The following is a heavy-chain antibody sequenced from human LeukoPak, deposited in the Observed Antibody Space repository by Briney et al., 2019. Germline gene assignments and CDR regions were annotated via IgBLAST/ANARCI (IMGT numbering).Heavy chain of an antibody. CDR2: INYSGST. Sequence: SETLSLTCAVCGESLSGYHWSWIRQPPGNGLEWIGEINYSGSTNYNPSLKSRVTISLDTSKNQFSLKLSSVTAADTAIYYCARGNLEWAAGTRWFDPWGQGTLVTVSS. CDR1: GESLSGYH. D-gene: IGHD6-13*01. V-gene: IGHV4-34*01. J-gene: IGHJ5*02. CDR3: ARGNLEWAAGTRWFDP.